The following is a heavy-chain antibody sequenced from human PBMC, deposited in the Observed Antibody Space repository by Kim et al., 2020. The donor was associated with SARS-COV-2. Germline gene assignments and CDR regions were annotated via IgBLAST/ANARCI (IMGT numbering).Heavy chain of an antibody. J-gene: IGHJ4*02. CDR1: GFTFSSYS. CDR2: ISSSSSYI. CDR3: ARDLTVVTDFDY. V-gene: IGHV3-21*01. D-gene: IGHD2-15*01. Sequence: GGSLRLSFAASGFTFSSYSMNWVRQAPGKGLEWVSSISSSSSYIYYADSVKGRFTISRDNAKNSLYLQMNSLRAEDTAVYYCARDLTVVTDFDYWGQGTLVTVSS.